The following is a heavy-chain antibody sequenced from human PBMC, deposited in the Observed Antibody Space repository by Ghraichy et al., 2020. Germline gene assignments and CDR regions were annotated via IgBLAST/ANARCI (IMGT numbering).Heavy chain of an antibody. Sequence: GGSLRLSCAASGFTFSSYWMHWVRQAPGKGLVWVSRINSDGSSTTYADSVKGRFTISRDNAKNTLYLQMNSLRAEDTAVYYCAREGAMIVVHDAFDIWGQGKMVTVSS. V-gene: IGHV3-74*01. J-gene: IGHJ3*02. CDR3: AREGAMIVVHDAFDI. CDR1: GFTFSSYW. CDR2: INSDGSST. D-gene: IGHD3-22*01.